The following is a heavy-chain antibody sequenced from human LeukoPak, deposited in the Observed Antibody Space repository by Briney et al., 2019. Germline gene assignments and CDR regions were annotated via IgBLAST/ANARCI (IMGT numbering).Heavy chain of an antibody. Sequence: PGGSLRLSCAASGFTFSSYSMNWVRQAPGKGLEWVSSISSSSSYIYYADSVEGRFTISRDNAKNSLYLQMNSLRAEDTAVYYCAPREDSSGCCWGQGTLVTVSS. CDR2: ISSSSSYI. D-gene: IGHD6-19*01. V-gene: IGHV3-21*01. CDR3: APREDSSGCC. CDR1: GFTFSSYS. J-gene: IGHJ4*02.